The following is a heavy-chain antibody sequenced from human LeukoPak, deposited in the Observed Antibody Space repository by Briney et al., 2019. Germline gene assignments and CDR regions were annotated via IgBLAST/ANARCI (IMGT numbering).Heavy chain of an antibody. V-gene: IGHV4-4*07. CDR3: ARETYNDAWYGDL. J-gene: IGHJ5*02. Sequence: SETLSLTCTVSGGSISSYTWSWTRQPAGMRLEWIGRIYSSGTTNYNPSFESRVTMSVGTSKNQFYLKLTSVTAADTAVYYCARETYNDAWYGDLWGQGSLVTVSS. D-gene: IGHD3-16*01. CDR1: GGSISSYT. CDR2: IYSSGTT.